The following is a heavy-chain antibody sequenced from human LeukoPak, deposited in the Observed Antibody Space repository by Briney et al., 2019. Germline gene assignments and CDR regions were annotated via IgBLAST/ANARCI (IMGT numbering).Heavy chain of an antibody. CDR1: GGSISSYY. CDR2: IYYSGST. Sequence: SETLSLTCTVSGGSISSYYWSWIRQPPGKGLEWIGYIYYSGSTNYNPSLKSRVTISVDRSKNQFSLKLSSVTAADTAVYYCARGEKGWVREKSPWHWNVVQHRTSAAAYNWSDPWGQGTLVTVSS. J-gene: IGHJ5*02. CDR3: ARGEKGWVREKSPWHWNVVQHRTSAAAYNWSDP. V-gene: IGHV4-59*12. D-gene: IGHD1-1*01.